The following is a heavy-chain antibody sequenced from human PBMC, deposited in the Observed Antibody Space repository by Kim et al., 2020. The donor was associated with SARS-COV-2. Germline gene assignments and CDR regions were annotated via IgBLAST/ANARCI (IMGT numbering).Heavy chain of an antibody. J-gene: IGHJ3*02. CDR3: ARDKCSSTSCYAPGDAFDI. V-gene: IGHV3-7*05. CDR2: IKQDGSEK. D-gene: IGHD2-2*01. Sequence: GGSLRLSCAASGFIFSSYWMSWVRQAPGKGLEWVANIKQDGSEKYYVDSVKGRFTISRDNAKNSLYLQMNSLRAEDTAVYYCARDKCSSTSCYAPGDAFDIWGQGTMVTVSS. CDR1: GFIFSSYW.